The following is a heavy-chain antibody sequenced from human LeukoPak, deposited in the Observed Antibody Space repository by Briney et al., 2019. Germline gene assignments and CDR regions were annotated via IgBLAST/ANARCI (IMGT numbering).Heavy chain of an antibody. D-gene: IGHD3-22*01. V-gene: IGHV3-30*02. Sequence: PGGSLRLSCAASGFTFSSYGMHWVRQAPGKGLEWVAFIRYDGSNKYYADSVKGRFTISRDNSKNTLYLQMNSLRAEDTAVYYCARPSGSGYYGASHSWGQGTLVTVSS. J-gene: IGHJ4*02. CDR3: ARPSGSGYYGASHS. CDR2: IRYDGSNK. CDR1: GFTFSSYG.